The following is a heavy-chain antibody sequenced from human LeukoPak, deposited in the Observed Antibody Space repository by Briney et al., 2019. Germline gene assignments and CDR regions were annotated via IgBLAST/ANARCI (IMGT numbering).Heavy chain of an antibody. V-gene: IGHV4-59*01. CDR1: GGSINSYY. D-gene: IGHD3-22*01. CDR3: ARRLGGSGYLDY. J-gene: IGHJ4*02. CDR2: TYYSGNT. Sequence: SETLSFTCTVSGGSINSYYWSWIRQPPGKGLELIGYTYYSGNTNYNPSLKSRVTISVDTSKNKFSLKLSSVTAADTAVYYCARRLGGSGYLDYWGQGILVTVSS.